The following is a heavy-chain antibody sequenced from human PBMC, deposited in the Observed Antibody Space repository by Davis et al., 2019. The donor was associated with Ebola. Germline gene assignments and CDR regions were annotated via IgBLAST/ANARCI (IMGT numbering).Heavy chain of an antibody. D-gene: IGHD3-16*01. J-gene: IGHJ6*02. CDR1: GDSVAGGRGG. CDR2: TYYTSKWHN. Sequence: HSQTLSLTCAISGDSVAGGRGGWNWLRQSPSRGLDWLGRTYYTSKWHNDYGESVKSRITINPDTSKNQLSLQLNSVTPEDTAVYYCGRGWGRSGLDVWGQGTTVTGSS. V-gene: IGHV6-1*01. CDR3: GRGWGRSGLDV.